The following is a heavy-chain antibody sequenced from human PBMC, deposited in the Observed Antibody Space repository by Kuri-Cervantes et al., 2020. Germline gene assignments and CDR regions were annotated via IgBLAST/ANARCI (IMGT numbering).Heavy chain of an antibody. D-gene: IGHD6-19*01. J-gene: IGHJ6*03. V-gene: IGHV3-21*06. CDR1: GFIFNYYS. Sequence: GESLKISCGTSGFIFNYYSMNWVRQAPGKGLEWVSFISDSGSDTYYADSVKGRFTISRDNAKNSLYLQMNSLRTEDTAVYYCARGGSAWAGFYYYMDVWGKGTTVTDSS. CDR3: ARGGSAWAGFYYYMDV. CDR2: ISDSGSDT.